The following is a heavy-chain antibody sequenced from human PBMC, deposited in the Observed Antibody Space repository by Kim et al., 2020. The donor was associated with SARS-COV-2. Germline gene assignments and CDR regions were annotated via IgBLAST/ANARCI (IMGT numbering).Heavy chain of an antibody. V-gene: IGHV4-34*01. CDR1: GGSFRAYY. CDR2: INQSGST. J-gene: IGHJ4*02. D-gene: IGHD5-12*01. Sequence: SETLSLTCAVYGGSFRAYYYWGWIRQPPGKGLEWIGEINQSGSTNYNPSLKSRVTISVDTSKNQLSLKLTSVTAADTAVYYCARDEWLRERRTDYWGQGNLVTVSS. CDR3: ARDEWLRERRTDY.